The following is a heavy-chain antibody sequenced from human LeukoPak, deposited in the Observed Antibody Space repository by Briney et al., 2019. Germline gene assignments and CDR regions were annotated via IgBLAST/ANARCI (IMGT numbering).Heavy chain of an antibody. CDR1: GFTFSSYW. V-gene: IGHV3-74*01. Sequence: GGSLRLSCAASGFTFSSYWMHWVRQAPGKGLVWVSRINSDGSSTSYADSVKGRFTISRDNAKNTLYMQMNSLRAEDTAVYYCVRYYTMTGNHGMDVWGQGTTVTVSS. CDR3: VRYYTMTGNHGMDV. J-gene: IGHJ6*02. CDR2: INSDGSST. D-gene: IGHD3-22*01.